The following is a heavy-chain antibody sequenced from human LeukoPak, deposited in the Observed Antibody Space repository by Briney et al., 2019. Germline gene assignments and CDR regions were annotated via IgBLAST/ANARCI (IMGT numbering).Heavy chain of an antibody. Sequence: SETLSLTCTVSGGSISIYYWSWIRQPPGKGLEWIGEIHHSGSTKYNPSLKSRVTISLDTSKNQFSLKLNSMTAADTAVYYCAGHVSAAAGGRWGQGTLVTVSS. J-gene: IGHJ4*02. CDR3: AGHVSAAAGGR. V-gene: IGHV4-34*01. CDR1: GGSISIYY. CDR2: IHHSGST. D-gene: IGHD6-13*01.